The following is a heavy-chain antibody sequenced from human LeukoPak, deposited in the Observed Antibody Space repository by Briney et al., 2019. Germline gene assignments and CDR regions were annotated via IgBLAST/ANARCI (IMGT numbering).Heavy chain of an antibody. V-gene: IGHV4-59*02. CDR2: IFYSGYT. CDR3: ARVPRVLGWFDP. CDR1: GDSVTSYY. D-gene: IGHD7-27*01. J-gene: IGHJ5*02. Sequence: SETLSLTCSVSGDSVTSYYWAWIRQPPGKGLEWIGYIFYSGYTNYNPSLKSRVTISVDTSKNQFSLNLNSVTAADTAVYYCARVPRVLGWFDPWGQGTLVTVSS.